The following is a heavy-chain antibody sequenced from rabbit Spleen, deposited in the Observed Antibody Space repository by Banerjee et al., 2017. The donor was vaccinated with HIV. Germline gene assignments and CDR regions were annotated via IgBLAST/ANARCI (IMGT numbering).Heavy chain of an antibody. CDR3: ARETWGSTGNYAL. CDR2: IGTGIGVT. J-gene: IGHJ4*01. CDR1: GFSFSSGYD. V-gene: IGHV1S40*01. Sequence: QQLVESGGGLVKPGASLTLTCTASGFSFSSGYDMCWVRQAPGKGLEWIACIGTGIGVTYYANWAKGRFTISKPSSTTVTLQVTSLTAADTATYFCARETWGSTGNYALWGQGTLVTVS. D-gene: IGHD7-1*01.